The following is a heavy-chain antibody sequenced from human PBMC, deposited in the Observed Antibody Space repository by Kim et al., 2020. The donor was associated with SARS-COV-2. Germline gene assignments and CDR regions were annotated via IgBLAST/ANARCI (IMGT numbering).Heavy chain of an antibody. V-gene: IGHV3-21*01. J-gene: IGHJ4*02. CDR2: ISSSSSYI. CDR3: ARGLRSRYYYDSSGYYFLDY. Sequence: GGSLRLSCAASGFTFSSYSMNWVRQAPGKGLEWVSSISSSSSYIYYADSVKGRFTISRDNAKNSLYLQMNSLRAEDTAVYYCARGLRSRYYYDSSGYYFLDYWGQGTLVTVSS. CDR1: GFTFSSYS. D-gene: IGHD3-22*01.